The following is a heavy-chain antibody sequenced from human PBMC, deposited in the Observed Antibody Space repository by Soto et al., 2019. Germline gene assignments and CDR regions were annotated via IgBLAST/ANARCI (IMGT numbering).Heavy chain of an antibody. J-gene: IGHJ6*03. CDR2: ISGSGGST. Sequence: EVQLLESGGGLVQPGGSLRLSCAASGFTFSSYAMSWVRQAPGKGLEWVSAISGSGGSTYYADSVKGRFTISRDNSKNTLYLQMNSLRADDTAVYYCAKLGGQSYYYYMDVWGKGTTVTVSS. D-gene: IGHD1-26*01. CDR1: GFTFSSYA. CDR3: AKLGGQSYYYYMDV. V-gene: IGHV3-23*01.